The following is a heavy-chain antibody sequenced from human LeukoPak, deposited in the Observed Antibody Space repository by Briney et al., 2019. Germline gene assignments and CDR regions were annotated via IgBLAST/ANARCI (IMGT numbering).Heavy chain of an antibody. CDR1: GGSISNYH. Sequence: TSETLSLTCTVSGGSISNYHWSWIRQPPGKGLEWIGYIYYSGSTNYNPSLKSRVRISVDTSKNQFSLKLSSVTAADTAVYYCARGRGEGRGISMVRGVRAPSYNWFDPWGHGTLVTVSS. D-gene: IGHD3-10*01. V-gene: IGHV4-59*12. CDR3: ARGRGEGRGISMVRGVRAPSYNWFDP. CDR2: IYYSGST. J-gene: IGHJ5*02.